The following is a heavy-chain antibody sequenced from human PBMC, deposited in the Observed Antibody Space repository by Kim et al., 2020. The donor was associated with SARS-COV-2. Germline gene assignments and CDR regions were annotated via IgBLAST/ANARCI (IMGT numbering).Heavy chain of an antibody. J-gene: IGHJ4*02. CDR3: ARRFRDSSSWYAPFDY. CDR2: IDPSDSYT. Sequence: GESLKISCKGSGYSFTSYWISWVRQMPGKGLEWMGRIDPSDSYTNYSPSFQGHVTISADKSISTAYLQWSSLKASDTAMYYCARRFRDSSSWYAPFDYWGQGTLVTVSS. V-gene: IGHV5-10-1*01. D-gene: IGHD6-13*01. CDR1: GYSFTSYW.